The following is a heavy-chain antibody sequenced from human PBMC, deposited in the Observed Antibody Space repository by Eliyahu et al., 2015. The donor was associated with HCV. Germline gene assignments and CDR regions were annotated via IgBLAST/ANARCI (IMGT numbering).Heavy chain of an antibody. V-gene: IGHV4-39*01. CDR3: ARQWGGSTQLVLGWFDP. J-gene: IGHJ5*02. D-gene: IGHD6-13*01. Sequence: QLQLQESGPGLVKPSETLSLTCTVSGGSIXSSSYYWGWIRQPPGKGLQWIGSIYYSGSTYYHPSLKSRVTISVDTSKNQFSLKLSSVTAADTAVYYCARQWGGSTQLVLGWFDPWGQGTLVTVSS. CDR2: IYYSGST. CDR1: GGSIXSSSYY.